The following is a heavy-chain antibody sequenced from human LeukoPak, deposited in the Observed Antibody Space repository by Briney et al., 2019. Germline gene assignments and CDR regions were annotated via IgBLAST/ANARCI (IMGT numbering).Heavy chain of an antibody. CDR2: IIPIFGTA. V-gene: IGHV1-69*06. D-gene: IGHD4-17*01. J-gene: IGHJ5*01. CDR3: ANPPTVTKIRFDS. CDR1: GGTFSSYA. Sequence: SVKVSCKASGGTFSSYAISWVRQAPGQGLEWMGGIIPIFGTANYAQKLQGRVTITADKSTSTAYMELSSLRSEDTAVYYCANPPTVTKIRFDSWGQGTLVTVSS.